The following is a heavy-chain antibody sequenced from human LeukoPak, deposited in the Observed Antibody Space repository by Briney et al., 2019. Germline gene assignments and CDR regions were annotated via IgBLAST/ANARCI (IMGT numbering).Heavy chain of an antibody. CDR2: IWYDGSKK. CDR3: ANDKSTVVIFDQ. Sequence: PGGSLRLSCAASGFTFSSYGMHWVRQAPGKGLEWVAVIWYDGSKKYYADSVKGRFTISRDNSKNTLYLEMNSLRAEDTAVYYCANDKSTVVIFDQWGQGTLVTVSS. CDR1: GFTFSSYG. J-gene: IGHJ4*02. V-gene: IGHV3-33*06. D-gene: IGHD4-23*01.